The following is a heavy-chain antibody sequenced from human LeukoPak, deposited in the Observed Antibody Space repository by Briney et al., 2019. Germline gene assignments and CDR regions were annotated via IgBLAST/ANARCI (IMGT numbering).Heavy chain of an antibody. CDR3: AKAVPAAMEGFDY. D-gene: IGHD2-2*01. CDR1: GFTFSSYA. V-gene: IGHV3-23*01. J-gene: IGHJ4*02. CDR2: ISGST. Sequence: GGSLRLSCAASGFTFSSYAMSWVRQAPGKGLEWVSGISGSTYYADSVKGRFTISRDNSKNTLYLQMNSLRAEDTAVYYCAKAVPAAMEGFDYWGQGTLVTVSS.